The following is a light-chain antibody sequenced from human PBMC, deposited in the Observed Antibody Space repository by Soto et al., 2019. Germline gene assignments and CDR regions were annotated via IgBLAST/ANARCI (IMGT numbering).Light chain of an antibody. CDR3: QQYYSYPRT. Sequence: AIRMTQSPSSLSASTGDRVTITCRASQGISGYIAWYQQRPGKAPKFLIYAASTLQSGVPSRFSGSGSGTDFTLAISCLQSEDFATYYCQQYYSYPRTFGQGTKVEIK. CDR2: AAS. J-gene: IGKJ1*01. V-gene: IGKV1-8*01. CDR1: QGISGY.